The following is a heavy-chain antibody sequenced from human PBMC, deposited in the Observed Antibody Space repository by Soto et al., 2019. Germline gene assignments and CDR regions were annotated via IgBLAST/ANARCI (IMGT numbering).Heavy chain of an antibody. Sequence: EVPLVESGGGLVQPGRSLRLSCAASGFNFDDYAMHWVRQIPGKGLEWVSGISWESGSIGYADSVKGRFSITRDTAKKSLSLPMNRRRAADTACYYCVKDHGEEFGYDVDYLHDGGQGALGTVS. CDR1: GFNFDDYA. D-gene: IGHD5-12*01. J-gene: IGHJ4*02. CDR3: VKDHGEEFGYDVDYLHD. V-gene: IGHV3-9*01. CDR2: ISWESGSI.